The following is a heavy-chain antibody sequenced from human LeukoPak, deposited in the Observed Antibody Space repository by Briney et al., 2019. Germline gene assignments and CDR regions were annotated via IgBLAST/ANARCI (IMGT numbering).Heavy chain of an antibody. V-gene: IGHV5-51*01. Sequence: HGESLKISCKGSGYSFTSYWIGWVRQMPGKGLEWMGIIYPGDSDTRYSPSFQGQVTISADKSISTAYLQWSSLTASDTAMYYCARQTGSSWDYYYYYYMDVWGKGTTVTVSS. CDR1: GYSFTSYW. J-gene: IGHJ6*03. CDR2: IYPGDSDT. D-gene: IGHD6-13*01. CDR3: ARQTGSSWDYYYYYYMDV.